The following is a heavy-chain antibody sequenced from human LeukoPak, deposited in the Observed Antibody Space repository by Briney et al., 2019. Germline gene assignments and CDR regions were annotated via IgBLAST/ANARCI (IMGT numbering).Heavy chain of an antibody. CDR2: IYHSGST. D-gene: IGHD6-19*01. CDR1: GGSISSGGYS. CDR3: ARARVAGVDY. J-gene: IGHJ4*02. V-gene: IGHV4-30-2*01. Sequence: SETLSLTCAVSGGSISSGGYSWSWIRQPPGKGLEWIGYIYHSGSTYYNPSLKSRVTISVDRSKNQFSLKLSSVTAADTAVYYCARARVAGVDYWGQGTLVTVSS.